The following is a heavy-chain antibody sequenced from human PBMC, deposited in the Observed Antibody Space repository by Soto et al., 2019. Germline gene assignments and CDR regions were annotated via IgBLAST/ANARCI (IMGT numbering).Heavy chain of an antibody. V-gene: IGHV3-30*18. J-gene: IGHJ6*02. CDR3: AKEKGSWVYGMDV. CDR2: ISYDGSNK. D-gene: IGHD6-13*01. Sequence: QVQLVESGGGVVQPGRSLRLSCAASGFIFNSYGMHWVRQAPGKGLEWVALISYDGSNKYYADSVKGRFTIPRDNSKNTLYLQMNSLRAEDTAVYYCAKEKGSWVYGMDVWGQGTTVTVSS. CDR1: GFIFNSYG.